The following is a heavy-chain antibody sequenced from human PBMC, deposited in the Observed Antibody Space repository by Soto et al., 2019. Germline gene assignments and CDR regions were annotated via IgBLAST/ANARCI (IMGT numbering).Heavy chain of an antibody. V-gene: IGHV1-8*01. D-gene: IGHD6-25*01. Sequence: GSGKVSCQAFGFTFSRYGISWGGQAPGQGLEWMGWMKPNSGNTGYAQKFQGRVTMTRNTSISTAYMELSSLRSEDTAVYYCARGQYSSGNDAFDIWGQGTMVTVSS. CDR3: ARGQYSSGNDAFDI. J-gene: IGHJ3*02. CDR2: MKPNSGNT. CDR1: GFTFSRYG.